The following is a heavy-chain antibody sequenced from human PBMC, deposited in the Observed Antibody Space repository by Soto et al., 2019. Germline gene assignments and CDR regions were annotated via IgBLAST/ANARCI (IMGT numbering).Heavy chain of an antibody. D-gene: IGHD3-22*01. Sequence: ASVKVSCKASGYTFTSYAMHWVRQAPGQRLEWMGWINAGNGNTKYSQKFQGRVTITRDTSASTAYMELSSLRSEDTAVYYCAREREYYDSSGADYWGQGTLVTVSS. J-gene: IGHJ4*02. V-gene: IGHV1-3*01. CDR2: INAGNGNT. CDR3: AREREYYDSSGADY. CDR1: GYTFTSYA.